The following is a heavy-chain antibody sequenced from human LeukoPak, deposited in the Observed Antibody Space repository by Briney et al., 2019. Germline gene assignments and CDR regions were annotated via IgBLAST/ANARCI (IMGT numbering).Heavy chain of an antibody. CDR3: ARYVPVKTGTTRASFDS. Sequence: SETLSLTCAVSGGSFSDYDWSWIRQPPGKGLEWIGEINQSGSTNDNPSLKSRVTMSVDTSKSQFSLNLRSVTAADTAVYYCARYVPVKTGTTRASFDSWGQGTLVTVSS. CDR2: INQSGST. J-gene: IGHJ4*02. V-gene: IGHV4-34*01. CDR1: GGSFSDYD. D-gene: IGHD1-1*01.